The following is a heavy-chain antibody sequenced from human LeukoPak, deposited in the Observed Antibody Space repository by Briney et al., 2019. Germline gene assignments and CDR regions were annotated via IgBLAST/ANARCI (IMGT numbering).Heavy chain of an antibody. Sequence: ASVKVSCKASGYTFNNYGISWVRQAPEQGLEWMGRISAYNGNTNYAQKIQGRVTMTTDTSTSTTYMELRSLRSEDTAVYYCARVRRYYYDSSGYYPPRFDYWGQGTLVTVSS. V-gene: IGHV1-18*01. CDR1: GYTFNNYG. CDR3: ARVRRYYYDSSGYYPPRFDY. CDR2: ISAYNGNT. J-gene: IGHJ4*02. D-gene: IGHD3-22*01.